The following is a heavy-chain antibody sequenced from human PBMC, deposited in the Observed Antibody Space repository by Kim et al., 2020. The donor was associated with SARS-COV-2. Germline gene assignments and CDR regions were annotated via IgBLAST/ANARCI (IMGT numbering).Heavy chain of an antibody. CDR1: VYTFTSYD. Sequence: ASVKVSCKASVYTFTSYDINWVRQATGQGLEWMGWMNPNSGNTGYAQKFQGRVTMTRNTSISTAYMELSSLRSEDTAVYYCATLGVGIAAAGTGAEDYWGQGTLVTVSS. J-gene: IGHJ4*02. V-gene: IGHV1-8*01. D-gene: IGHD6-13*01. CDR3: ATLGVGIAAAGTGAEDY. CDR2: MNPNSGNT.